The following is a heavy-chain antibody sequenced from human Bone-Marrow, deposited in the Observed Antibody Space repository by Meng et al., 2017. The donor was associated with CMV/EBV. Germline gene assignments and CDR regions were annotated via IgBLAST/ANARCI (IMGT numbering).Heavy chain of an antibody. Sequence: GESLKISCKASGYTFTGYYMHWVRQAPGQGLEWMGWINPNSGGTNYAQKFQGRVTMTRDTSISTAYMELSRLRSDDTAVYYCASCPPVTIFGVVIIRDCYYGMDVWGQGTTVTVSS. D-gene: IGHD3-3*01. J-gene: IGHJ6*02. CDR3: ASCPPVTIFGVVIIRDCYYGMDV. V-gene: IGHV1-2*02. CDR1: GYTFTGYY. CDR2: INPNSGGT.